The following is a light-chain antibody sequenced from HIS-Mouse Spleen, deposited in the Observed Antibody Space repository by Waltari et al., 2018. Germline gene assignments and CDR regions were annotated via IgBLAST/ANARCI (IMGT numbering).Light chain of an antibody. J-gene: IGLJ3*02. Sequence: QSALTQPASVSGSPGQSITISCTGTSSDVGGYNYVSWYQQHPGKAPKLMISEVSNRPSGFSNRFSGSKSGNTASLTISGLQAEDEADYYCSSYTISSTLVFGGGTKLTVL. CDR3: SSYTISSTLV. V-gene: IGLV2-14*01. CDR1: SSDVGGYNY. CDR2: EVS.